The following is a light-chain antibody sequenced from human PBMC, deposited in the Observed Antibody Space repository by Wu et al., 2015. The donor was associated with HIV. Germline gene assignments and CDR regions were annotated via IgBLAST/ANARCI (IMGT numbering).Light chain of an antibody. Sequence: EIVLTQSPGTLSLSPGERATLSCRASQSVSSSYLAWYQQKPGQAPRLXIYGASSRATGIPDRFSGSGSGTDFTLTISRLEPEDFAMYYCHQSDTSPQTFGQGTKVEI. CDR3: HQSDTSPQT. CDR1: QSVSSSY. V-gene: IGKV3-20*01. J-gene: IGKJ1*01. CDR2: GAS.